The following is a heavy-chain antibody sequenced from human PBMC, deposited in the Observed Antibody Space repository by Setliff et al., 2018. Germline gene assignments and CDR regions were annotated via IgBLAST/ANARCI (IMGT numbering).Heavy chain of an antibody. CDR2: IYHRGRT. CDR3: ASPRRDDLDSPFDAFDI. V-gene: IGHV4-38-2*01. J-gene: IGHJ3*02. CDR1: GASITSGHY. Sequence: PSETLSLTCGVSGASITSGHYWGWIRQPPGKGLEWIGTIYHRGRTYYNPTLRSRVTTSLDTSKNQFSLRLSSVTAADTAVYYCASPRRDDLDSPFDAFDIWGQGTMVTVSS. D-gene: IGHD3-3*01.